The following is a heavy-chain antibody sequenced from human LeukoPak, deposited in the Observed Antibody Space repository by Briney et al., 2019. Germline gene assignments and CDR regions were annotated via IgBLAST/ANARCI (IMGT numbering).Heavy chain of an antibody. J-gene: IGHJ4*02. CDR3: AAVVIAVAGYFGY. CDR2: VIPIFGTA. V-gene: IGHV1-69*05. D-gene: IGHD6-19*01. Sequence: SVKVSCKASGGTFSSYAISWVRQAPGQGLEWMGRVIPIFGTASYAQKFQGRVTITTNESTSTAYMELSSLRSEDTAVYYCAAVVIAVAGYFGYRGQGTLVTVSS. CDR1: GGTFSSYA.